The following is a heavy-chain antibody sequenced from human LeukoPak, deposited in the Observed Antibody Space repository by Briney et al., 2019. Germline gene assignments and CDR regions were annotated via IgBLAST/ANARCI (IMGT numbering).Heavy chain of an antibody. D-gene: IGHD6-13*01. CDR3: ARGFGSSWYYFDY. J-gene: IGHJ4*02. CDR2: IKHSGST. CDR1: GGSFSGDY. Sequence: SETLSLTCAVYGGSFSGDYWSWIRHPPGRGLEWIGEIKHSGSTNYNPSLKSRVTISVYTSKNQFSLKLSSVTAADTAVYYCARGFGSSWYYFDYWGQGTLVTASS. V-gene: IGHV4-34*01.